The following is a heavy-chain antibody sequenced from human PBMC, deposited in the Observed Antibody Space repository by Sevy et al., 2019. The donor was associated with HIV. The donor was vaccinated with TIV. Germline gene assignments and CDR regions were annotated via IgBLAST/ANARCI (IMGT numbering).Heavy chain of an antibody. CDR3: AKDNMDARDGYNLYYFDY. V-gene: IGHV3-30*02. CDR2: IRYDGSNK. CDR1: GFTFSSYG. J-gene: IGHJ4*02. D-gene: IGHD5-12*01. Sequence: GGSLRLSCAASGFTFSSYGMHWVRQAPGKGLEWVAFIRYDGSNKYYADSVKGRFTISRDNSKNTLYLQMNSLRAEDTAVYYCAKDNMDARDGYNLYYFDYWGQGTLVTVSS.